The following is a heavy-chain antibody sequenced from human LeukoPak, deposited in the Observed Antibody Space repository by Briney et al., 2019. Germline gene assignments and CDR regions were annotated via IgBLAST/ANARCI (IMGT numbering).Heavy chain of an antibody. CDR3: ARLKDDVTKFDY. J-gene: IGHJ4*02. D-gene: IGHD2-8*01. CDR2: INQDVSRI. Sequence: ARSLRLSCAGSGFSFSRYWMAWVRQAPGKGLEWVASINQDVSRIHYVDSVKGRFTISSDNAKNSLFLQMNSLRVEDTAVYYCARLKDDVTKFDYWGQGTLVTVSS. V-gene: IGHV3-7*01. CDR1: GFSFSRYW.